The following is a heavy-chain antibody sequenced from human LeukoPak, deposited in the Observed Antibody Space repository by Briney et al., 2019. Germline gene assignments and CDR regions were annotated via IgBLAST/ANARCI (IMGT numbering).Heavy chain of an antibody. D-gene: IGHD3-16*02. J-gene: IGHJ4*02. Sequence: GASVKVSCKAPGYTFSSYGISWVRQAPGQGLEWMGSISPYTGDTKYAERLQDRVIMTTDTSTRTAYMELRSLTSDDTAVFYCARDQYDSVWGSYRPYFDFWGQGTLVTVSS. V-gene: IGHV1-18*04. CDR1: GYTFSSYG. CDR3: ARDQYDSVWGSYRPYFDF. CDR2: ISPYTGDT.